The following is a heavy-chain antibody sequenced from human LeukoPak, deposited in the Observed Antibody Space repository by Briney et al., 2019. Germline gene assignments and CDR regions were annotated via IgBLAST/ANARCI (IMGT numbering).Heavy chain of an antibody. J-gene: IGHJ6*02. D-gene: IGHD4-17*01. V-gene: IGHV1-46*01. CDR1: GYTFTSYY. CDR2: INPSGGST. Sequence: ASVKVSCKASGYTFTSYYMHWVRQAPGQGLEWMGIINPSGGSTSYAQKFQGRVTITRDTSTSTVYMELSSLRSEDTAVYYCAREDYGDSIYYGMDVWGQGTTVTVSS. CDR3: AREDYGDSIYYGMDV.